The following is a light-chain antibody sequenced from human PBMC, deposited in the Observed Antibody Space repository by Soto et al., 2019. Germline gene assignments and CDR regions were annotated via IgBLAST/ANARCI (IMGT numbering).Light chain of an antibody. V-gene: IGLV2-14*01. CDR1: SSDVGNYKY. CDR3: FSYTSSGTYV. J-gene: IGLJ1*01. Sequence: QSVLRQPASVSGSPGQSVTISCTGTSSDVGNYKYVSWYQQYPGKAPKLMIYEVSNRPSGVSNRFSGSKSGNTASLTISGLQAEDETDYYCFSYTSSGTYVFGTGTKVTVL. CDR2: EVS.